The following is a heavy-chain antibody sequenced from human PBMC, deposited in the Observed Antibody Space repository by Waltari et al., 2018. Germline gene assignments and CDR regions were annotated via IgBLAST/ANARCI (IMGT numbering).Heavy chain of an antibody. D-gene: IGHD4-17*01. CDR3: ARNMTTLTTGAFDV. Sequence: QVQLQESGPGLVKPSETLSHTCAVSGYSISSGDYWGWIRQPPGKGLEWIGSIYHSGSTYYNPSLKSRVTISVDTSKNHFSLWLTSVTAADTAVYYCARNMTTLTTGAFDVWGQGTMVTVSS. CDR2: IYHSGST. CDR1: GYSISSGDY. J-gene: IGHJ3*01. V-gene: IGHV4-38-2*01.